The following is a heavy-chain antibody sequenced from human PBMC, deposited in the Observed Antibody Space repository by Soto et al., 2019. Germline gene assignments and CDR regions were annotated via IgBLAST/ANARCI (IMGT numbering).Heavy chain of an antibody. CDR2: IKEDGSEK. CDR1: GFTFSSYW. CDR3: ADSGSYTDV. Sequence: EVQLVESGGGLVQPGGSLRLSCAASGFTFSSYWMTWVRQAPGKGLEWVANIKEDGSEKYYVDSVKGRFTISRDNAKNSVYLQMNSLRAEDTAVYYCADSGSYTDVWGKGTRVTVSS. J-gene: IGHJ6*03. D-gene: IGHD5-12*01. V-gene: IGHV3-7*01.